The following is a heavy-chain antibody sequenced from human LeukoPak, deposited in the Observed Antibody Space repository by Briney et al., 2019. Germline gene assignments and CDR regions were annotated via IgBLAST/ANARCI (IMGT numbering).Heavy chain of an antibody. J-gene: IGHJ4*02. D-gene: IGHD3-10*01. Sequence: SETLSLTCAVYGGSFSGYYWSWIRQPPGKGLEWIGEINHSGSTNYNPSLKSRVTISVDTSKKQFSLKLSSVTAADTAVYYCARAYITMVRGVIIAFDYWGQGTLVTVSS. CDR2: INHSGST. V-gene: IGHV4-34*01. CDR3: ARAYITMVRGVIIAFDY. CDR1: GGSFSGYY.